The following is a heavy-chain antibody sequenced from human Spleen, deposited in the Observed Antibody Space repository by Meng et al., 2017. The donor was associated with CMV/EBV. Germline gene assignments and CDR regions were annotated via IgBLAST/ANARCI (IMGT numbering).Heavy chain of an antibody. CDR3: ARDPQGLGPNYYYAMDV. CDR1: GFTFSSYA. J-gene: IGHJ6*02. CDR2: ISYDGSNK. V-gene: IGHV3-30*04. D-gene: IGHD2-21*01. Sequence: GESLKISCAASGFTFSSYAMHWVRQAPGKGLEWVAVISYDGSNKYYADSVKGRFTISRDNAKNTLYLQMNSLRAEDTAVYYCARDPQGLGPNYYYAMDVWGQGTTVTVSS.